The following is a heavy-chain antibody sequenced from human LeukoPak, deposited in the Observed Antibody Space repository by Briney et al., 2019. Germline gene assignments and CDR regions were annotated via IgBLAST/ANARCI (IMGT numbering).Heavy chain of an antibody. CDR2: INPNSGGT. D-gene: IGHD3-22*01. J-gene: IGHJ4*02. CDR1: GYTFTGYY. Sequence: ASVKVSCKASGYTFTGYYMHWVRQAPGQGLEWMGWINPNSGGTNYAQKFQVRVTMTRDTSISTAYMELSRLRSDDTAVYYCASQNYYDSSGYYYPGDYWGQGTLVTVSS. V-gene: IGHV1-2*02. CDR3: ASQNYYDSSGYYYPGDY.